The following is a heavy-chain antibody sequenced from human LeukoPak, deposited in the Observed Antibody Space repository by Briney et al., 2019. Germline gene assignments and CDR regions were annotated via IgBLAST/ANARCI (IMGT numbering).Heavy chain of an antibody. Sequence: GGSLRLSCAASGFTFSSYWMPWVRQAPGKGLVWVSRINGDGSSTNYADSVKGRFTISRDNAKNTVYLQMNSLRADDTAVYYCARDGYSYGYGAFDIWGQGTMVTVSS. D-gene: IGHD5-18*01. CDR2: INGDGSST. CDR1: GFTFSSYW. V-gene: IGHV3-74*01. J-gene: IGHJ3*02. CDR3: ARDGYSYGYGAFDI.